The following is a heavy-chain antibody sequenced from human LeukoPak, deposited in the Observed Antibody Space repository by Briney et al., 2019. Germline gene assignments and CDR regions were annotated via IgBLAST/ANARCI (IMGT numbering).Heavy chain of an antibody. D-gene: IGHD1-7*01. V-gene: IGHV4-34*01. J-gene: IGHJ6*03. Sequence: SETLSLTCAVYGGSFSNYYWSWIRQPLGKGLEWIGEINDSGTINYNPSLMSRVTISVDKSKNQFSLKLSSVTAADTAVYYCARRWNYGRNYYIDVWGKGATVSVSS. CDR3: ARRWNYGRNYYIDV. CDR1: GGSFSNYY. CDR2: INDSGTI.